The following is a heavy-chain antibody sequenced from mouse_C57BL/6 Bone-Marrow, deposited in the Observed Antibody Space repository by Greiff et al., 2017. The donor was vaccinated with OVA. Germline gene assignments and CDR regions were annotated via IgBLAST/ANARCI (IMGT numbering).Heavy chain of an antibody. Sequence: DVKLVESGGGLVQPGGSLSLSCAASGFTFTDYYMSWVRQPPGKALEWLGFIRNKANGYTTEYSASVKGRFTISRDNSQSILYLQMNALRAEDSATYYCARYQGWFWYFDVWGTGTTVTVSS. CDR2: IRNKANGYTT. D-gene: IGHD2-3*01. J-gene: IGHJ1*03. CDR3: ARYQGWFWYFDV. CDR1: GFTFTDYY. V-gene: IGHV7-3*01.